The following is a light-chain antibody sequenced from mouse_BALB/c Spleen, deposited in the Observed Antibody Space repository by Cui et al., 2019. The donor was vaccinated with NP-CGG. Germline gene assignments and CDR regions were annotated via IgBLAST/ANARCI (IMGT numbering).Light chain of an antibody. J-gene: IGLJ1*01. CDR2: GTN. V-gene: IGLV1*01. CDR1: TGAVTTSNY. CDR3: ALWYSNHWV. Sequence: QTVVTHESALTTSPRATVTLTCRSSTGAVTTSNYANWVQEKPDHLFTGLIGGTNNRAPGVPARFSGSLIGDKAALTITGAQTEDEAIYFCALWYSNHWVFGGGTKTDCP.